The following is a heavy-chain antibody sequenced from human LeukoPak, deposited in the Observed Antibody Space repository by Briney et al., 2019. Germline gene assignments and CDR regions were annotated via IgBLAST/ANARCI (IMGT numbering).Heavy chain of an antibody. D-gene: IGHD2/OR15-2a*01. CDR3: AKDQFYYDY. J-gene: IGHJ4*02. Sequence: PGGSLRLSCAASGFTSSSYGMHWVRQAPGKGLEWAAVISYDGSNKYYADSVKGRFTISRDNSKNTLYLQMNSLRAEDTAVYYCAKDQFYYDYWGQGTLVTVSS. CDR2: ISYDGSNK. CDR1: GFTSSSYG. V-gene: IGHV3-30*18.